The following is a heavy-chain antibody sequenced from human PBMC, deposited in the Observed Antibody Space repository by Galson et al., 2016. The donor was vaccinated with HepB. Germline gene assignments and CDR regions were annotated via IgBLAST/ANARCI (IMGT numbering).Heavy chain of an antibody. CDR3: VVGNGLNSLDY. D-gene: IGHD5-24*01. Sequence: SLRLSCAASGFIFTKYDIQWVRQAPGKGLEYVSAISRNGGTSKYADSLKGRFTISRDNSKSTLFLQMSSLRPDDTAVYYCVVGNGLNSLDYWGQGTLVAVSS. CDR1: GFIFTKYD. CDR2: ISRNGGTS. V-gene: IGHV3-64D*06. J-gene: IGHJ4*02.